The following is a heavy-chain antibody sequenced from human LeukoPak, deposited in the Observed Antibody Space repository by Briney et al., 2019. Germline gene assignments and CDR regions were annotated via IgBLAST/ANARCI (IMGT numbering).Heavy chain of an antibody. CDR2: ISYTGIT. V-gene: IGHV4-39*01. CDR1: GGSISSSSYY. J-gene: IGHJ4*02. CDR3: TRKGSQWDFLVDY. D-gene: IGHD2/OR15-2a*01. Sequence: SETLSLTCTVSGGSISSSSYYWGWIRQPPGKGLAWIGSISYTGITYYNPSLKSRVTISVDTSKNQFSLKLSSVTAADTAVYYCTRKGSQWDFLVDYWGQGTRVAVSP.